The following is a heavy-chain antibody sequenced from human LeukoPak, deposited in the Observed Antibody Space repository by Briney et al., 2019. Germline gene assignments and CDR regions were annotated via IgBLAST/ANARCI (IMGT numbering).Heavy chain of an antibody. CDR1: GFTFSSYA. Sequence: GGSLRLSCAASGFTFSSYAMSWVRQAPGKGLEWVSAISGSGGSTYYADSVKGRFTISRDNSKNTLYLQTNSLRAEDTAVYYCAKRYGSGSYFYWGQGTLVTVSS. V-gene: IGHV3-23*01. CDR2: ISGSGGST. J-gene: IGHJ4*02. CDR3: AKRYGSGSYFY. D-gene: IGHD3-10*01.